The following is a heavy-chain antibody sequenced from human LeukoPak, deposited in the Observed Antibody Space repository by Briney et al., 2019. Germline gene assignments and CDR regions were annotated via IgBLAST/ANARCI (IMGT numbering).Heavy chain of an antibody. D-gene: IGHD6-19*01. CDR1: GGSISSGGYS. V-gene: IGHV4-30-2*01. CDR3: ARHGKETSGWYSGENWFDP. CDR2: IYHSGST. Sequence: SETPSLTCTVSGGSISSGGYSWSWIRQPPGKGLEWIGYIYHSGSTYYNPSLRSRVTISVDRPNNQFSLKLNSVTAADTAVYYCARHGKETSGWYSGENWFDPWGQGTLVTVSS. J-gene: IGHJ5*02.